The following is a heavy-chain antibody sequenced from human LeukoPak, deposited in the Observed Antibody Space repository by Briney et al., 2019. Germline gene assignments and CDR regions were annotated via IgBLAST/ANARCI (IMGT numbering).Heavy chain of an antibody. V-gene: IGHV4-34*01. J-gene: IGHJ4*02. CDR3: ARGYPTYSGEYLHAVDY. CDR1: GGSFSGYY. CDR2: INHSGST. Sequence: SETLSLTCAVYGGSFSGYYWNWIRQPPGKGLEWIGEINHSGSTNYNPSLKSRVTISVDTSKNQFSLKLSSVAAADTAVYYCARGYPTYSGEYLHAVDYWGQGTLVTVSS. D-gene: IGHD3-10*01.